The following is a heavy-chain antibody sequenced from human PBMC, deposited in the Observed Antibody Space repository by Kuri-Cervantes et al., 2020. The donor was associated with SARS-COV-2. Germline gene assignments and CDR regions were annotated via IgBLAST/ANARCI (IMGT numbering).Heavy chain of an antibody. Sequence: ASVKVSCKASGYTLTSYGISWVRQAPGQGLEWMGWISAYNGNTNYAQKLQGRVTMTRDTSISTAYMELSSLRSDDTAVYYCARDLHIVVVIAIRDGMDVWGQGTTVTVSS. CDR3: ARDLHIVVVIAIRDGMDV. CDR2: ISAYNGNT. D-gene: IGHD2-21*01. J-gene: IGHJ6*02. CDR1: GYTLTSYG. V-gene: IGHV1-18*01.